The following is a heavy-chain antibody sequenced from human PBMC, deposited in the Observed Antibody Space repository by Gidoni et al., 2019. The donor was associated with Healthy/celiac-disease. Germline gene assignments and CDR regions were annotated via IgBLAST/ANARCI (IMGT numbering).Heavy chain of an antibody. D-gene: IGHD2-15*01. CDR1: GYTFTSYG. V-gene: IGHV1-18*01. J-gene: IGHJ3*02. CDR3: ARDSFSVVTEGVDAFDI. Sequence: QVQLLQSGAEVKKPGASVTVSCKASGYTFTSYGMSWVRQAPGQGLEWMGWVSAYNGNTNYAQKLQGIVTMTTDTSTSTAYMELRSLRSDDTAVYYCARDSFSVVTEGVDAFDILGQGTMVTVSS. CDR2: VSAYNGNT.